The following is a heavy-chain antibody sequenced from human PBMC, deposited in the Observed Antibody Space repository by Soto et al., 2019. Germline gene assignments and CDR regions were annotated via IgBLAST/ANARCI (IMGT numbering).Heavy chain of an antibody. Sequence: SETLSLTCTVSGGSISSYYWSWIRQPPGKGLEWIGYIYYSGSTNYNPSLKSRVTISVDTSKNQFSLKLSSVTAADTAVYYCARGGLGLYYYYYGMDVWGQGTTVTVSS. D-gene: IGHD3-9*01. CDR2: IYYSGST. CDR3: ARGGLGLYYYYYGMDV. CDR1: GGSISSYY. V-gene: IGHV4-59*01. J-gene: IGHJ6*02.